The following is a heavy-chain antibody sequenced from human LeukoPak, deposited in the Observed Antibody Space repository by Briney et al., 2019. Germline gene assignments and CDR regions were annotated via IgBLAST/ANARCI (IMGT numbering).Heavy chain of an antibody. D-gene: IGHD1-14*01. V-gene: IGHV4-39*07. CDR1: GGSISSSSYY. CDR2: IYYSGST. J-gene: IGHJ4*02. Sequence: PSETLSLTCTVSGGSISSSSYYWGWIRQPPGKGLEWIGSIYYSGSTNYNPSLKSRVTISVDKSKNQFSLKLSSVTAADTAVYYCARYSGTTGTFDYWGQGTLVTVSS. CDR3: ARYSGTTGTFDY.